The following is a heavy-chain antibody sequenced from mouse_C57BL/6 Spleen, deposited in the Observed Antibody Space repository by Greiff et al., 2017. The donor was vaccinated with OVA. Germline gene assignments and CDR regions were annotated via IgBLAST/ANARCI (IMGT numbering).Heavy chain of an antibody. J-gene: IGHJ2*01. Sequence: QVQLQQSGAELARPGASVKLSCKASGYTFTSYGISWVKQRTGQGLEWIGEIYPRSGNTYYNEKFKGKATLTADKSSSTAYMELRSLTSEDSAVYFCAKGYSKTFDYWGQGTTLTVSS. V-gene: IGHV1-81*01. D-gene: IGHD2-5*01. CDR2: IYPRSGNT. CDR3: AKGYSKTFDY. CDR1: GYTFTSYG.